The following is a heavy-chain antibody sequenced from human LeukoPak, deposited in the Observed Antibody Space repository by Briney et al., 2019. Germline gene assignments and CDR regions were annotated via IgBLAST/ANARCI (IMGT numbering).Heavy chain of an antibody. Sequence: SVKVSCKVSGGTFSSYAISWVRQAPGQGLEWMGGIIPIFGTANHAQKFQGRVTITADESTSTAYMELSSLRSEDTAVYYCARDCSSTSCLTGVWGQGTTVTVSS. D-gene: IGHD2-2*01. J-gene: IGHJ6*02. V-gene: IGHV1-69*13. CDR1: GGTFSSYA. CDR3: ARDCSSTSCLTGV. CDR2: IIPIFGTA.